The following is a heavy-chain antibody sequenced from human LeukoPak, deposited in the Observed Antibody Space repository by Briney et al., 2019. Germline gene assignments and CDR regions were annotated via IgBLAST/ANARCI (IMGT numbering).Heavy chain of an antibody. CDR2: IYLVHSDT. Sequence: GGSLQISCECSGYIFSSYWIGWVRQVPGKGREGVGIIYLVHSDTRHSPSLQGQVTIPADKSISTAYLQCSSLKASDTAMYYCARHRIDGYQIREVDYWGQGPLVTVSS. J-gene: IGHJ4*02. CDR3: ARHRIDGYQIREVDY. V-gene: IGHV5-51*01. D-gene: IGHD5-24*01. CDR1: GYIFSSYW.